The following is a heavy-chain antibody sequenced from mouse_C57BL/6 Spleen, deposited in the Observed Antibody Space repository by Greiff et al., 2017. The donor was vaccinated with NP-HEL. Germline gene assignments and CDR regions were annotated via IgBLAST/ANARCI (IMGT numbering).Heavy chain of an antibody. CDR3: AKAPHYYGIDY. V-gene: IGHV5-17*01. CDR1: GFTFSDYG. Sequence: EVQLVESGGGLVKPGGSLKLSCAASGFTFSDYGMHWVRQAPEKGLEWVAYISSGSSTIYYADTVKGRFTISRDNAKNTLFLQMTSLRSEDTAMYYCAKAPHYYGIDYRGQGTTLTVSS. J-gene: IGHJ2*01. D-gene: IGHD1-1*01. CDR2: ISSGSSTI.